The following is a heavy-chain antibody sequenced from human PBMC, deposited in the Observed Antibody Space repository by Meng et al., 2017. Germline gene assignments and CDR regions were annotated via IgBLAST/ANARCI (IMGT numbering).Heavy chain of an antibody. CDR1: GFTFSSYA. CDR2: ISYDGSNK. D-gene: IGHD4-17*01. Sequence: GESLKISCAASGFTFSSYAMHWVRQAPGKGLEWVAVISYDGSNKYYADSVKGRFTISRDNSKNTLYLQMNSLRAEDTAVYYCARDVITVTHYYYYGMDVWGQG. V-gene: IGHV3-30*04. J-gene: IGHJ6*02. CDR3: ARDVITVTHYYYYGMDV.